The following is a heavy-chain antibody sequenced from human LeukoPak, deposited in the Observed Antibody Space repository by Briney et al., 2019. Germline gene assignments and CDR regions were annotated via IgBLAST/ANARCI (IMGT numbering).Heavy chain of an antibody. D-gene: IGHD6-19*01. J-gene: IGHJ4*02. CDR1: GFTFSSYA. Sequence: GGSLRLSCAASGFTFSSYAMHWVRQAPGKGLEWVSYITSSSSTIYYADSVKGRFTISRDNAKNSLYLQMNSLRDEDTAVYYCARVRYSSGWYVDYWGQGTLVTVSS. V-gene: IGHV3-48*02. CDR2: ITSSSSTI. CDR3: ARVRYSSGWYVDY.